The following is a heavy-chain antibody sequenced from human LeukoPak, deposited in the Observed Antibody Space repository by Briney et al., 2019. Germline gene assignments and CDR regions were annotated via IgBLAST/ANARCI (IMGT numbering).Heavy chain of an antibody. D-gene: IGHD2-2*01. CDR3: ARGGYIVVVPAYDY. CDR1: GFTFSSYA. CDR2: ISYDGSNK. J-gene: IGHJ4*02. Sequence: GGSLRLSCAASGFTFSSYAMHWVHQAPGKGLEWVAVISYDGSNKYYADSVKGRFTISRDNSKNTLYLQMNSLRAEDTAVYYCARGGYIVVVPAYDYWGQGTLVTVSS. V-gene: IGHV3-30*04.